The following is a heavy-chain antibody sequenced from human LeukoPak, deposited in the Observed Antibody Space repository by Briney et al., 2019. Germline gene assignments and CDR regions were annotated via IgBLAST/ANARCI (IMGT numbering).Heavy chain of an antibody. CDR3: ATGAQYGLWGVPYFYYMHV. CDR1: GYPFTGYY. CDR2: INPRNGDT. J-gene: IGHJ6*03. D-gene: IGHD3-10*01. Sequence: ASVKVSCKASGYPFTGYYVHWVRQAPGHGLEWMGWINPRNGDTHSAQKFQGRVSMTGDTSITTAYMELSSLTSDDTAVYYCATGAQYGLWGVPYFYYMHVWGTGTTVTVSS. V-gene: IGHV1-2*02.